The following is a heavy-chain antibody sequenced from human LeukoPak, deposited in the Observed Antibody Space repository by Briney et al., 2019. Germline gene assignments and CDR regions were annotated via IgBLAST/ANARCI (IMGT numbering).Heavy chain of an antibody. CDR1: GFTFSGYG. V-gene: IGHV3-30*02. D-gene: IGHD1-26*01. CDR3: AKEAEHQLLSF. J-gene: IGHJ4*02. Sequence: PGGSLRLSCATSGFTFSGYGMHWVRQAPGKGLEWVAFIRYDATVKYYGDSVKGRLTVSRDNSKNTLYLQMNSLRAEDTAVYYCAKEAEHQLLSFWGQGTLVTASS. CDR2: IRYDATVK.